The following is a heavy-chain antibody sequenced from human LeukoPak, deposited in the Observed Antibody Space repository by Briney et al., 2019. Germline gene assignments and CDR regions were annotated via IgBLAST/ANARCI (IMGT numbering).Heavy chain of an antibody. D-gene: IGHD3-22*01. Sequence: GGSLRLSCAASGFTFSGSAMHWVRQASGKGLEWVGRIRSKANSYATAYAASVKGRFTISRDDSKNTAYLQMNSLKTEDTAVYYCTRRVSSDYDWGQGTPVTVSS. CDR2: IRSKANSYAT. CDR3: TRRVSSDYD. J-gene: IGHJ4*02. CDR1: GFTFSGSA. V-gene: IGHV3-73*01.